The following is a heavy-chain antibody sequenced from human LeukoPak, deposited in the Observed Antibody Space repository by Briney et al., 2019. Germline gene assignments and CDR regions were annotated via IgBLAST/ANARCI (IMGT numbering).Heavy chain of an antibody. V-gene: IGHV1-2*02. D-gene: IGHD5-12*01. CDR1: GYTFTGYY. J-gene: IGHJ4*02. CDR3: ARDSLLSGYRGYDRDY. Sequence: ASVKVSCKASGYTFTGYYMHWVRQAPGQGLEWMGWINPNRGGTNFAQKSQGRVTMTRATSISTAYMELSRRRSDDTAVYYCARDSLLSGYRGYDRDYGGQGTLVTVPS. CDR2: INPNRGGT.